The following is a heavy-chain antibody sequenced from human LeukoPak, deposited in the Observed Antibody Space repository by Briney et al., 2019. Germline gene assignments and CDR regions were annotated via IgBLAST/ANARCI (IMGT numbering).Heavy chain of an antibody. J-gene: IGHJ4*02. Sequence: ASVKVSCKASGYTFTGYYVHWVRQAPGQGLEWLGRINPNSGYTNYAQKFQGRVTMTRDTSISTAYMELSRLRSDDTAVYYCARDYCGGDCFPDYWGQGTLVTVSS. D-gene: IGHD2-21*02. CDR2: INPNSGYT. CDR3: ARDYCGGDCFPDY. CDR1: GYTFTGYY. V-gene: IGHV1-2*06.